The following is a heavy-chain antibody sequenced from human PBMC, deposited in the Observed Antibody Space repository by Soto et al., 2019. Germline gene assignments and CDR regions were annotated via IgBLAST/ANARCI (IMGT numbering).Heavy chain of an antibody. CDR1: GGSFSDYY. Sequence: SETLALTCAVHGGSFSDYYWSWIRQSPGKGLEWIGEINHSGSTNYNPSLKSRVIISVDTSKNQFSLKLSSVTAADTAVYYCARVGYGGNSDDYWCRGTLVSVSS. J-gene: IGHJ4*02. CDR2: INHSGST. V-gene: IGHV4-34*01. D-gene: IGHD4-17*01. CDR3: ARVGYGGNSDDY.